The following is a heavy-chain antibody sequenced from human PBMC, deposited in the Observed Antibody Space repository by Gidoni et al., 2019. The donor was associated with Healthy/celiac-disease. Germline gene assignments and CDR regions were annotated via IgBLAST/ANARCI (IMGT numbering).Heavy chain of an antibody. CDR3: ARGGVVAATGNWFDP. CDR1: GGSFSGYY. CDR2: INHSGST. D-gene: IGHD2-15*01. J-gene: IGHJ5*02. Sequence: QVQLQQWGAGLLKPSETLPLTCAVYGGSFSGYYWSWIRQPPGKGLEWIGEINHSGSTNYNPSLKSRVTISVDTSKNQFSLKLSSVTAADTAVYYCARGGVVAATGNWFDPWGQGTLVTVSS. V-gene: IGHV4-34*01.